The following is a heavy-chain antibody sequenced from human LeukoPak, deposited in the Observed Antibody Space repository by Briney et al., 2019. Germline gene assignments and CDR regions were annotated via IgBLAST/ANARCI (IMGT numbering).Heavy chain of an antibody. CDR3: AHRTLDYRENYYFDY. CDR1: GFSFTTSGVG. J-gene: IGHJ4*02. D-gene: IGHD4-11*01. CDR2: IYWNDDK. V-gene: IGHV2-5*01. Sequence: SGPTLVNPTQTLTLTCTFSGFSFTTSGVGVGWIRQPPGKALEWLALIYWNDDKRYSPSLKSRLAINKDTSKNQVVLTMTDMDPVDTATYYCAHRTLDYRENYYFDYWGQGTLVTVSS.